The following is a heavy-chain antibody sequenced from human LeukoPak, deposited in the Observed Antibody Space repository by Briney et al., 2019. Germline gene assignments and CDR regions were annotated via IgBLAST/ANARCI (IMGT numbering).Heavy chain of an antibody. CDR3: ARDPHYYDSSDTYYYYYMDV. D-gene: IGHD3-22*01. Sequence: GGSLRLSCAASGFTFSSYSMNWVRQAPGTGLQWVSSISISSRYIYYADSVKGRFTISRDNAKNSLYLQMNRLRAEDTAVYYCARDPHYYDSSDTYYYYYMDVWGKGTTVTVSS. CDR2: ISISSRYI. CDR1: GFTFSSYS. V-gene: IGHV3-21*01. J-gene: IGHJ6*03.